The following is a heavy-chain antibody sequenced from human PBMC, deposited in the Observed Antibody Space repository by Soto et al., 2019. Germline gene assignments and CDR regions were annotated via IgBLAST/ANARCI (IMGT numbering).Heavy chain of an antibody. J-gene: IGHJ4*02. D-gene: IGHD1-1*01. Sequence: QITLKESGPTLVKPTQTLTLTCAFSGLSLSTSGVGVGWIRQPPGKALEWLAYIYWAADKRNSPSLKSRLSIPNDSTKSQVVLTMTHINPVHAGTYYCAHRRTQRWASRSYTWGRRSLVTVS. CDR1: GLSLSTSGVG. V-gene: IGHV2-5*02. CDR3: AHRRTQRWASRSYT. CDR2: IYWAADK.